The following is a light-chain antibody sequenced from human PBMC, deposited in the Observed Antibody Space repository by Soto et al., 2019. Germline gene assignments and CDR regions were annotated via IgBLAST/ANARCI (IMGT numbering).Light chain of an antibody. V-gene: IGKV3D-15*01. J-gene: IGKJ5*01. Sequence: TQSPATLSLSPGERATLSCRASQSVSSDLAWYQQKPGQAPRLLIYYISTRATGIPARFSGSGSGTEFTLTINSLQSEDSAVYYCQQHNQWPITFGQGTRLEIK. CDR1: QSVSSD. CDR3: QQHNQWPIT. CDR2: YIS.